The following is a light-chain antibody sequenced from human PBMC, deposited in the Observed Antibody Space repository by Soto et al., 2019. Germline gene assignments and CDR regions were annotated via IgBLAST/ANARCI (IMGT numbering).Light chain of an antibody. J-gene: IGLJ1*01. V-gene: IGLV2-11*01. CDR3: CSYAGSYTFYV. CDR2: DVS. Sequence: QSALTQPRSVSGSPGQSVTISCTGTSSDVGGYNYVSWYQQHPGKAPKLMIYDVSKRPSGVPDRFSGSKSGNTASLTISGLQAEDAADYYCCSYAGSYTFYVFGTGTHLTVL. CDR1: SSDVGGYNY.